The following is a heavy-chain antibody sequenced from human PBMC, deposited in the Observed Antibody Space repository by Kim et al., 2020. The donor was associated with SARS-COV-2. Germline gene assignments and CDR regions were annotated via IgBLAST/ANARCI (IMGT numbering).Heavy chain of an antibody. CDR1: GFTFSSYG. V-gene: IGHV3-33*01. CDR3: ARVGKYNCDSSGYFDY. D-gene: IGHD3-22*01. CDR2: IWYDGSNK. Sequence: GGSLRLSCAASGFTFSSYGMHWVRQAPGKGLEWVAVIWYDGSNKYYADSVKGRFTISRDNSKNTLYLQMNSLRAEDTAVYYCARVGKYNCDSSGYFDYWGQGTLVTVSS. J-gene: IGHJ4*02.